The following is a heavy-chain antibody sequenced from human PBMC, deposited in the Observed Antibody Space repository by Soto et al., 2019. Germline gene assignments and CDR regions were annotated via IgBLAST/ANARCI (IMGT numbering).Heavy chain of an antibody. D-gene: IGHD3-22*01. CDR2: INAGNGNT. J-gene: IGHJ4*02. Sequence: GASVKVSCKASGYTFTSYAMHWVRQAPGQRLEWMGWINAGNGNTKYSQKFQGRVTITRDTSASTAYMELSSLRSEDTAVYYCARAPTYYYDSSGYSYFDYWGQGTLVTVSS. CDR3: ARAPTYYYDSSGYSYFDY. CDR1: GYTFTSYA. V-gene: IGHV1-3*01.